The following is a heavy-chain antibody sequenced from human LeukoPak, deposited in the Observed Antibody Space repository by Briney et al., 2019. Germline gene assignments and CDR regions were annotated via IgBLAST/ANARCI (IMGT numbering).Heavy chain of an antibody. CDR1: GYTFTSYT. D-gene: IGHD5-24*01. V-gene: IGHV1-3*01. CDR2: INGGNDNT. J-gene: IGHJ5*02. CDR3: ARDLRDGYNLNNWFDP. Sequence: EGSVKVSCKASGYTFTSYTMHWVRQAPGQRLEWMGYINGGNDNTNYSPKFQGRVTITRDTSASIAYMELSSLRSEDTAVYYCARDLRDGYNLNNWFDPWGQGTLVTVSS.